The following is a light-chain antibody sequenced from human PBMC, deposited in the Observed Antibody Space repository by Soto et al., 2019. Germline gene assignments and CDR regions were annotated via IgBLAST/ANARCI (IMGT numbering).Light chain of an antibody. V-gene: IGKV1-39*01. CDR2: AAS. CDR1: QSSSTY. CDR3: QQSYSTPLT. Sequence: DIQMNQSPSSLSASVGDRVTITCRASQSSSTYLNWYQQKPGKAPKLLIYAASSLQSGVPSRFSGSGSGTDFTLTISSRQPEDFATYYCQQSYSTPLTFGGGTKVEIK. J-gene: IGKJ4*01.